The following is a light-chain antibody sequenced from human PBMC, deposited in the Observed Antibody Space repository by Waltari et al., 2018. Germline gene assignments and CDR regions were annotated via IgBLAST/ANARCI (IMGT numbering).Light chain of an antibody. CDR1: QTLSKNY. J-gene: IGKJ2*01. CDR2: GAP. Sequence: IVLPQSPGTLSLSPGESATLSCRDSQTLSKNYLAWYQQKPAQAPRLRLYGAPSRAAGIPDRFSGSGSGAYFTLTISRLEPDDFAMYYCQQYGSSVLYTFGQGTKLEIK. V-gene: IGKV3-20*01. CDR3: QQYGSSVLYT.